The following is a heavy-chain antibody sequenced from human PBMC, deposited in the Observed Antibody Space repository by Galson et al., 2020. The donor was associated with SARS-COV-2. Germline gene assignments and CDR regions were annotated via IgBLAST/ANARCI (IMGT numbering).Heavy chain of an antibody. J-gene: IGHJ4*02. CDR1: GGSISSNNW. V-gene: IGHV4-4*02. CDR2: IYNSGST. CDR3: AGLCDILTGYSSDY. Sequence: ASETLSLTCAVSGGSISSNNWWSWVRPPPGKGLWRSGEIYNSGSTNYNPSLKRRVTISVNKAKNQFPLKLSCVTAADTAVYYYAGLCDILTGYSSDYWGQGTLVTVSS. D-gene: IGHD3-9*01.